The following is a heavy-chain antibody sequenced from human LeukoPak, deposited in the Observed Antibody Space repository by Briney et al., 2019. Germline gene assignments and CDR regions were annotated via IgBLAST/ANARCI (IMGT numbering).Heavy chain of an antibody. CDR2: IYSGGNT. V-gene: IGHV3-53*01. J-gene: IGHJ4*02. CDR1: GFTVSSNY. Sequence: PGGSLRLSCAASGFTVSSNYMSWVRQAPGKGLEWVSVIYSGGNTNYADSVKGRFAIPRDNSKSALFLQMNSLRAEDTAVYYCARWWPRGHFDYWGQGTLVTVSS. D-gene: IGHD2-15*01. CDR3: ARWWPRGHFDY.